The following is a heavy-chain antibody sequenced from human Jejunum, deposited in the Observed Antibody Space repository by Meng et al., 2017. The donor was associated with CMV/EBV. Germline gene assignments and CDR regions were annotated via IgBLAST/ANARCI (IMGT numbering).Heavy chain of an antibody. CDR2: FIAILDMP. CDR1: YV. CDR3: AREYYDSGAYPYAFYYFDY. Sequence: YVFNWVRQAPGQGLGWVGRFIAILDMPTYAQKFQGRVTITADKSTGTAYMELSSLRSDDTAVYFCAREYYDSGAYPYAFYYFDYWGQGTVVTVSS. D-gene: IGHD3-22*01. J-gene: IGHJ4*02. V-gene: IGHV1-69*04.